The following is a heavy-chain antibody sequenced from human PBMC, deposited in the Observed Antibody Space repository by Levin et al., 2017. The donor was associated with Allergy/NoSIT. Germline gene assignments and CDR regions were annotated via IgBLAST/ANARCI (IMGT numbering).Heavy chain of an antibody. CDR3: AHRKQYCSSASCYLRPFDY. V-gene: IGHV2-5*02. Sequence: SGPTLVKPTQTLTLTCTVSGSSLSTSGVGVGWIRQPPGKALEWLGFIYWGEDKRYSPSLKSRLSITKDTSKNQVVLTMTNMDPVDTATYYCAHRKQYCSSASCYLRPFDYWGPGILVTVSS. CDR1: GSSLSTSGVG. CDR2: IYWGEDK. D-gene: IGHD2-2*01. J-gene: IGHJ4*02.